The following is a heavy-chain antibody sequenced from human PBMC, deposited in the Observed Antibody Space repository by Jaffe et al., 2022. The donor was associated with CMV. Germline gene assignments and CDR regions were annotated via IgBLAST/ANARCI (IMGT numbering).Heavy chain of an antibody. V-gene: IGHV3-9*01. J-gene: IGHJ4*02. CDR2: ISWNSGSI. Sequence: EVQLVESGGGLVQPGRSLRLSCAASGFTFDDYAMHWVRQAPGKGLEWVSGISWNSGSIGYADSVKGRFTISRDNAKNSLYLQMNSLRAEDTALYYCAKDTAHGGNSESCFDYWGQGTLVTVSS. D-gene: IGHD2-21*02. CDR1: GFTFDDYA. CDR3: AKDTAHGGNSESCFDY.